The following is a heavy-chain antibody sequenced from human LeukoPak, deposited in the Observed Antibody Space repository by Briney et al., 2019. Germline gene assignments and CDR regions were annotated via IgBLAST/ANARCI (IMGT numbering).Heavy chain of an antibody. Sequence: GASVKVSCKASGYTFTGYNMHWVRQAPGQGLEWMGWINPNSGGTNYAQKFQGRVTMTRDTSISTAYMELSSLRSDDTAVYYCARGYCSGDCFTLFDYWGQGTLVTVSS. CDR1: GYTFTGYN. V-gene: IGHV1-2*02. D-gene: IGHD2-21*02. CDR2: INPNSGGT. J-gene: IGHJ4*02. CDR3: ARGYCSGDCFTLFDY.